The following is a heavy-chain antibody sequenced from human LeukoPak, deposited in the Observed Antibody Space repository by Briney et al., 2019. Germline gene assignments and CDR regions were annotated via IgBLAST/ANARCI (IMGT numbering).Heavy chain of an antibody. Sequence: SETLSLTCAVSGGSISSGGYSWSWIRQPAGKGLEWIGRIYTSGSTNYNPSLKSRVTISVDTSKNQFSLKLSSVTAADTAVYYCAREFINMIRGVVITFDPWGQGTLVTVSS. CDR1: GGSISSGGYS. CDR3: AREFINMIRGVVITFDP. D-gene: IGHD3-10*01. J-gene: IGHJ5*02. CDR2: IYTSGST. V-gene: IGHV4-61*02.